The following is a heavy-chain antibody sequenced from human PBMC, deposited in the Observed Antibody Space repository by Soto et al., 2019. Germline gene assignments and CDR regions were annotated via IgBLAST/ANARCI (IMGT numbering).Heavy chain of an antibody. CDR2: ITNSGGRT. CDR1: GFTFSSYA. D-gene: IGHD2-2*01. J-gene: IGHJ5*02. V-gene: IGHV3-23*01. Sequence: EVQLLESGGGLVQPGGSLRLSCAASGFTFSSYAMSWVRQAPGKGLGWVSTITNSGGRTYYADSVKGRFAISRDNSKNTLYLQMTSLRPEDTAVYYCASSSTVLLPIAMTGWFDPWGQGTLVTVSS. CDR3: ASSSTVLLPIAMTGWFDP.